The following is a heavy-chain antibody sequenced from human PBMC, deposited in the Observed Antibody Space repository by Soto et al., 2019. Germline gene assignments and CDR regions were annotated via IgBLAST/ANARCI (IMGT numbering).Heavy chain of an antibody. V-gene: IGHV4-30-4*01. D-gene: IGHD3-3*01. CDR3: ARDKEGYAYYDFWSGYYGVAGYYYYYGMDV. J-gene: IGHJ6*02. CDR1: GGSISSGDYY. Sequence: PSETLSLTCTVSGGSISSGDYYWSWIRQPPGKGLEWIGYIYYSGSTYYNPSLKSRVTISVDTSKNQFSLKLSSVTAADTAVYYCARDKEGYAYYDFWSGYYGVAGYYYYYGMDVWGQGTTVTVSS. CDR2: IYYSGST.